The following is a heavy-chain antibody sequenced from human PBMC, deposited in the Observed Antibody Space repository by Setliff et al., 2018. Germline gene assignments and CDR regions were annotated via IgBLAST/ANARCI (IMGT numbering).Heavy chain of an antibody. CDR3: ATAYSSGWYGDY. D-gene: IGHD6-19*01. CDR2: IIPIFGTA. J-gene: IGHJ4*02. CDR1: GGTFSSYA. Sequence: ASVKVSCKASGGTFSSYAISWVRQAPGQGLEWMGGIIPIFGTANYAQKFQGRVTMTEDTSTDTAYMELSSLRSEDTAVYYCATAYSSGWYGDYWGQGTLVTVSS. V-gene: IGHV1-69*06.